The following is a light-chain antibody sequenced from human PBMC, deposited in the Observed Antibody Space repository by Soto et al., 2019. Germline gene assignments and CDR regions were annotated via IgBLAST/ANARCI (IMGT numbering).Light chain of an antibody. CDR1: SSNIGSNT. Sequence: QSVLTQPPSASGTPGQRVTISCSGSSSNIGSNTVNWYQQLPGTAPKLLIYNNNQRPSGVPDRFSGSKSGTSASLAISGLQSEDQADYYCAAWDDSLNASYVFGTGTELTVL. CDR2: NNN. J-gene: IGLJ1*01. CDR3: AAWDDSLNASYV. V-gene: IGLV1-44*01.